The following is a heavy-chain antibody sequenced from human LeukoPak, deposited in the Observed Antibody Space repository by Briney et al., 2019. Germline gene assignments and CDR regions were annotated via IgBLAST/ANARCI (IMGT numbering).Heavy chain of an antibody. J-gene: IGHJ1*01. V-gene: IGHV3-30-3*01. D-gene: IGHD2-15*01. Sequence: PGGSLRLSCAASGFTFSSYAMHWVRQAPGKGLEGVAVISYDGSNKYYADSVKGRFTISRDNSKNTLYLQMNSLRAEDTAVYYCARGREAGYCSGGSCYSGYFQHWGQGTLVTVSS. CDR2: ISYDGSNK. CDR1: GFTFSSYA. CDR3: ARGREAGYCSGGSCYSGYFQH.